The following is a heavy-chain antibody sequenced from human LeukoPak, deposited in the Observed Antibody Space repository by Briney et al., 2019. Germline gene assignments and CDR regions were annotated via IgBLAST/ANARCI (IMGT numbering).Heavy chain of an antibody. CDR2: IGTAGDT. J-gene: IGHJ3*02. V-gene: IGHV3-13*01. Sequence: GGSLRLSCAASGFTFSSYDMHWVRQATGKGLEWVSAIGTAGDTYHPGSVKGRFTISRENAKNSLYLQMNSLRAGNTAVYYCARAGSNDAFDIWGQGTMVTVSS. CDR1: GFTFSSYD. CDR3: ARAGSNDAFDI. D-gene: IGHD4/OR15-4a*01.